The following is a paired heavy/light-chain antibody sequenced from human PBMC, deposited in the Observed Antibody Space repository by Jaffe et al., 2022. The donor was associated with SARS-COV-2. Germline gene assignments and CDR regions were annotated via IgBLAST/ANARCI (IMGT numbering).Light chain of an antibody. V-gene: IGKV3-20*01. CDR3: HHYDNSRWT. CDR1: QSVSSSN. CDR2: GAS. Sequence: IVLTQSPGTLSLSPGERATLSCRASQSVSSSNLAWYQVKPGQAPRVLIYGASSRATGIPDRFSGSGSGTDFTLSISGLEPEDFAVYYCHHYDNSRWTFGQGTKVEIK. J-gene: IGKJ1*01.
Heavy chain of an antibody. Sequence: VQLLESGGGLVQPGGSLRLSCAASGFTFNSHAMSWVRQAPGKGLEWVSSISSSGSNTYYADSVKGRFTVSRDNSKNTVYLQMNSLRVEDTAVYHCANVFNQYDRSRMWGQGTLVTVSS. J-gene: IGHJ4*02. V-gene: IGHV3-23*01. D-gene: IGHD3-22*01. CDR1: GFTFNSHA. CDR2: ISSSGSNT. CDR3: ANVFNQYDRSRM.